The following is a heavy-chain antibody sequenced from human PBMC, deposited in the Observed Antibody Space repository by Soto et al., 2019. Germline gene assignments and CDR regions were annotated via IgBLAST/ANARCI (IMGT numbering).Heavy chain of an antibody. V-gene: IGHV4-39*01. CDR2: IHYSGST. CDR1: GGSISSSSYC. CDR3: ARVSTARTDYCASAMDV. J-gene: IGHJ6*02. Sequence: QLQLQESGPGLVKPSETLSLTCTVSGGSISSSSYCWGWTRQPPGKGLEWIGRIHYSGSTYYSPSPGGRVTISADPARNQFSLNLTSVTAADTAVYYCARVSTARTDYCASAMDVWGQGTTVSVSS. D-gene: IGHD1-1*01.